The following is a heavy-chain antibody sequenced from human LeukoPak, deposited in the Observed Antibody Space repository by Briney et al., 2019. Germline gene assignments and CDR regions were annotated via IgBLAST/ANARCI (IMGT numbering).Heavy chain of an antibody. J-gene: IGHJ4*02. D-gene: IGHD4-23*01. Sequence: GGSLRLSCAAPEFAFSTYNMNWVRQAPGKGLEWVSYISTGSSTTYYADSVKGRFTISRGNVENSLYLQMNSLRDEDTAVYYCARVAAGYSVNYFDYWGQGTLVTVSS. V-gene: IGHV3-48*02. CDR1: EFAFSTYN. CDR3: ARVAAGYSVNYFDY. CDR2: ISTGSSTT.